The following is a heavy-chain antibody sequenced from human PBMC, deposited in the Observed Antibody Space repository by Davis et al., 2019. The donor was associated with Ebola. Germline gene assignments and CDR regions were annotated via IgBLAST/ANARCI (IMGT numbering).Heavy chain of an antibody. V-gene: IGHV4-30-2*01. J-gene: IGHJ4*02. D-gene: IGHD2-15*01. CDR2: IYHGGST. CDR3: ARGRWFDY. CDR1: GGSISSGGYS. Sequence: PSETLSLTCEVSGGSISSGGYSWSWIRQPPGKGLEWIGYIYHGGSTYYNPSLKSRVTISVDRSKNQFSLKMSSVTAADTAVYYCARGRWFDYWGQGTLVTVSS.